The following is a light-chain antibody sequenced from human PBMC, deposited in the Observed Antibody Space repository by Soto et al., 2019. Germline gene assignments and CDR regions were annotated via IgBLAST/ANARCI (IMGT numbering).Light chain of an antibody. J-gene: IGLJ3*02. CDR2: EVS. CDR3: CSYAGSSMRV. V-gene: IGLV2-23*02. CDR1: SSDVGSYNL. Sequence: QSALTQPASVSASPGQSITISCTGTSSDVGSYNLVSWYQQHPGKAPKLMISEVSKRPSGVSNRFSGSKSGNTASLTISGLQAEDEADYYCCSYAGSSMRVFGGGTKLTVL.